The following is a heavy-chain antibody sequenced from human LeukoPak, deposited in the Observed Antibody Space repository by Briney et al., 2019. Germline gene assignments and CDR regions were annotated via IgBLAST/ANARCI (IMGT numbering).Heavy chain of an antibody. CDR3: ARDQEGFDY. V-gene: IGHV1-46*01. J-gene: IGHJ4*02. CDR1: GYTFTSNY. CDR2: IYPRDGST. Sequence: ASVKVSCKASGYTFTSNYIHWVRQAPGQGLEWMGMIYPRDGSTSYAQKFQGRVTVTRDTSTSTVHMDLSGLRSEDTAVYYCARDQEGFDYWGQGTLVTVSP.